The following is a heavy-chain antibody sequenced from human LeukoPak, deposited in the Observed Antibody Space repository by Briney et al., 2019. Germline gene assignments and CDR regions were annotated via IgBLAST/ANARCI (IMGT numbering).Heavy chain of an antibody. CDR1: GGSISSSSYY. CDR2: IYYSGST. D-gene: IGHD3-10*01. V-gene: IGHV4-39*01. J-gene: IGHJ6*02. Sequence: PSETLSLTCTVSGGSISSSSYYWGWIRQPPGKGLEWIGSIYYSGSTYYNPSLKSRVTISVDTSKNQFSLKLSSVTAADTAVYYCARGVRYYGSVNFIMDVWGQGTTVTVSS. CDR3: ARGVRYYGSVNFIMDV.